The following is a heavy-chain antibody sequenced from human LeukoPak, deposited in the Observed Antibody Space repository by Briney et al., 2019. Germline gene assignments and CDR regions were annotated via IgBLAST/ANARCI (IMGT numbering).Heavy chain of an antibody. J-gene: IGHJ6*03. CDR3: ARGQSNVWFGDRFHYYYMDV. D-gene: IGHD3-10*01. CDR2: IKQDGSEK. Sequence: GGSLRLSCAASGFTFSSYWMSWVRQAPGKGLEWVANIKQDGSEKYYVDSVKGRFTISRDNAKNSLYLQMNSLRAEDTAGYYCARGQSNVWFGDRFHYYYMDVWGKGTTVTISS. V-gene: IGHV3-7*01. CDR1: GFTFSSYW.